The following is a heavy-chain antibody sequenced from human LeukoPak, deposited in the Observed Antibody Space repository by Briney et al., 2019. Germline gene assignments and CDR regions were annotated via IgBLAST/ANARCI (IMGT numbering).Heavy chain of an antibody. CDR3: ARHRSDYGDYLCWFDP. J-gene: IGHJ5*02. V-gene: IGHV4-39*01. CDR1: GGSISSSSYY. CDR2: IYYSGST. D-gene: IGHD4-17*01. Sequence: SETLSLTCTVSGGSISSSSYYWGWIRQPPGKGLEWIGSIYYSGSTYYNPSLKSRATISVDTSKNQFSLKLSSVTAADTAVYYCARHRSDYGDYLCWFDPWGQGTLVTVSS.